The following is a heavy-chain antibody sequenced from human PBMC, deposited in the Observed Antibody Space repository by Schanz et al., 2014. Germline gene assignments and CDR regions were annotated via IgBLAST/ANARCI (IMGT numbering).Heavy chain of an antibody. V-gene: IGHV1-69*04. D-gene: IGHD5-12*01. J-gene: IGHJ4*02. CDR2: IIPITGIT. Sequence: QVQLVQSGAAVKKPGSSVKVSCKASGGTFSSYAFSWVRQAPGQGLEWMGRIIPITGITSYAQKFQGRVTFTADKSTSTALLEVNSLRSEDTAVYYCAGTGYDPSLTHWGQGTLVTVSS. CDR3: AGTGYDPSLTH. CDR1: GGTFSSYA.